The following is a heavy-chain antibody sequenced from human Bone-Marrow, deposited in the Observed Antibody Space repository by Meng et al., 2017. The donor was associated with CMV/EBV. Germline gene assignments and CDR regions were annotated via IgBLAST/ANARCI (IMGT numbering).Heavy chain of an antibody. V-gene: IGHV3-30-3*01. J-gene: IGHJ6*02. CDR1: GFTFSSYA. D-gene: IGHD1-14*01. CDR3: ARIRTARFDYYHYGMDV. CDR2: ISYDGSNK. Sequence: GESLKISCAASGFTFSSYAMHWVRQAPGKGLEWVAVISYDGSNKYYADSVKGRFTISRDNSKNTLYLQMNSLRAEDTAVYYCARIRTARFDYYHYGMDVWGQGTTVTVSS.